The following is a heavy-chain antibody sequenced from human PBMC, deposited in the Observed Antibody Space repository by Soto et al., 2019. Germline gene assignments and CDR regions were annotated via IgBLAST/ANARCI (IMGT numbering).Heavy chain of an antibody. CDR1: GYTFTSYG. CDR3: ARDSVAATMRSYGMDV. D-gene: IGHD6-13*01. CDR2: ISAYNGNT. J-gene: IGHJ6*02. Sequence: QVQLVQSGAEVKKPGASVKVSCKASGYTFTSYGISWVRQAPGQGLEWMGWISAYNGNTNYAQKLQGRVTMTTDTSTSIANMELRRLRSDDTAVYYCARDSVAATMRSYGMDVWGQGTTVTASS. V-gene: IGHV1-18*04.